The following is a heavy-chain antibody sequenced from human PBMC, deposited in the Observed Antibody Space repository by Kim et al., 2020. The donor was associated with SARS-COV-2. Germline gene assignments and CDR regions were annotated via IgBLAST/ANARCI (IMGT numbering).Heavy chain of an antibody. V-gene: IGHV3-23*01. Sequence: YADSVKGRFTISRDNSKNTLYLQMNSLRAEDTAVYYCAKKYSSGWYYFDYWGQGTLVTVSS. D-gene: IGHD6-19*01. J-gene: IGHJ4*02. CDR3: AKKYSSGWYYFDY.